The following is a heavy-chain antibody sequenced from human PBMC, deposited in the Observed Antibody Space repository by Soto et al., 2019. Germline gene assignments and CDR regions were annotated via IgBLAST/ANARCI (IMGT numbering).Heavy chain of an antibody. Sequence: PSETLSLTCTVSGGSISSYYWRGLRQPGGKGLEWIGRIYTSGSTNYNPSLKCRVTMSVDTSKNQFSRKLSSVTAADTAVYYCARDGRDYYDSSGYQYYYYGMDVWGQGTTVTVSS. CDR1: GGSISSYY. V-gene: IGHV4-4*07. D-gene: IGHD3-22*01. CDR2: IYTSGST. CDR3: ARDGRDYYDSSGYQYYYYGMDV. J-gene: IGHJ6*02.